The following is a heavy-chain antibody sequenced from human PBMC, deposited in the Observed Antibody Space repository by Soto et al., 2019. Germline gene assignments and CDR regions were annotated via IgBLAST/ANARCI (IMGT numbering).Heavy chain of an antibody. CDR1: GFTFSSYA. Sequence: XGSLRLSCSASGFTFSSYAMSWVRQAPGKGLEWVSAISGSGGSTYYADSVKGRFTISRDNSKNTLYLQMNSLRAEDTAVYYCAKDPYSNYWFDHWGQGTLVTVSS. CDR2: ISGSGGST. D-gene: IGHD4-4*01. J-gene: IGHJ5*02. CDR3: AKDPYSNYWFDH. V-gene: IGHV3-23*01.